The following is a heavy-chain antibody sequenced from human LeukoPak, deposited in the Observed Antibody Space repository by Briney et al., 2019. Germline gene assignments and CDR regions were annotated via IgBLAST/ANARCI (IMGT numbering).Heavy chain of an antibody. D-gene: IGHD2-15*01. Sequence: SETLSLTCNVSGGSISSYYWSWIRQPPRKGLEWIGYIYYSGSTTYNPSRKSRVTISVDTSKNHFSLKLTSVTAADTAFYYCARVYCGGGSCYDSRGWFDPWGQGTLVTVSS. J-gene: IGHJ5*02. CDR1: GGSISSYY. CDR2: IYYSGST. CDR3: ARVYCGGGSCYDSRGWFDP. V-gene: IGHV4-59*12.